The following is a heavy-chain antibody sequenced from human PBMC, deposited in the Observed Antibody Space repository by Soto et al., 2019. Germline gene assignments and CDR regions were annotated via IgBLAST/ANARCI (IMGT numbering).Heavy chain of an antibody. CDR2: IEDNGSEK. CDR3: ARGQGWLDP. J-gene: IGHJ5*02. Sequence: GGTLRLSCAGSGFAFSGYWMSWVRQAPRKGLEWVASIEDNGSEKYYVDSVKGRFTISRDNDKNSLFLQMNSLGAEDTAVYYCARGQGWLDPWGQGTLVTVSS. CDR1: GFAFSGYW. V-gene: IGHV3-7*01.